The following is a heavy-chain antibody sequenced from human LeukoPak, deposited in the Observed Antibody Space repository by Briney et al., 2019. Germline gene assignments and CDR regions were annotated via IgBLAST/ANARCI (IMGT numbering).Heavy chain of an antibody. D-gene: IGHD2-2*01. J-gene: IGHJ4*02. CDR3: AKEPGYQLNY. CDR2: IRYDGSNK. V-gene: IGHV3-30*02. CDR1: GVTFSSYG. Sequence: GGSLRLSCAASGVTFSSYGMHWVRQAPGKGLEWVAFIRYDGSNKYYADSVKGRFTISRDNSKNTLYLQMNSLRAEDTAVYYCAKEPGYQLNYWGQGTLVTVSS.